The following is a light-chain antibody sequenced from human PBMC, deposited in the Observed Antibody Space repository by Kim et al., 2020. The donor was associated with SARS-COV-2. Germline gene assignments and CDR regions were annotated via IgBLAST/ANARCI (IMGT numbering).Light chain of an antibody. J-gene: IGKJ1*01. Sequence: SPGERATLSCRASESVSSSSLAWYQQKPGQTPRLLIYGASSRATGIPDRFSGSGSGTDFTLTISRLEPEDFAVYYCQQYGSSPPTFGPGTKVDIK. V-gene: IGKV3-20*01. CDR2: GAS. CDR1: ESVSSSS. CDR3: QQYGSSPPT.